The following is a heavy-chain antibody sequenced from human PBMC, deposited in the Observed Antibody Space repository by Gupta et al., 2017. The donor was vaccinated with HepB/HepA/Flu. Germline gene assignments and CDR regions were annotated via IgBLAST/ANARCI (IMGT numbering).Heavy chain of an antibody. V-gene: IGHV5-51*01. CDR2: IYPGDSDT. J-gene: IGHJ6*03. CDR3: ARHGIVAMRHYYERSGYGMDV. D-gene: IGHD3-22*01. Sequence: LCWVRQMPGKGLEWMGIIYPGDSDTRYSPSFQGQVTISADKSISTAYLQWSSLKASDTAMYYCARHGIVAMRHYYERSGYGMDVWGKGTTVTVSS.